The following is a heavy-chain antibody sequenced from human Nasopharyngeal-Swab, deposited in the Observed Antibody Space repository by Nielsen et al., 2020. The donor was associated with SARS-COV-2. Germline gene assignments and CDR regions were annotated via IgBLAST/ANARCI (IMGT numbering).Heavy chain of an antibody. Sequence: ASVKVSCKASGYSFTGYAMHWVRQAPGQGLEWMGWINPGDGNTKYSQDFQGRVTISRDTSANTFYMDLSSLRSEDTAVYYCARDRGGTGDFDYWGQGTLVTVSS. V-gene: IGHV1-3*01. D-gene: IGHD2-8*02. CDR1: GYSFTGYA. CDR2: INPGDGNT. J-gene: IGHJ4*02. CDR3: ARDRGGTGDFDY.